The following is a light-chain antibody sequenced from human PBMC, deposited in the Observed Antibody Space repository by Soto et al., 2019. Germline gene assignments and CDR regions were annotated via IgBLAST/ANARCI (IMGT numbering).Light chain of an antibody. CDR3: QQYNNWPPYT. J-gene: IGKJ2*01. CDR2: GAS. V-gene: IGKV3-15*01. Sequence: DIVMTQSPATLSVSPGERATLSCRASQSVSSNLAWYQQIPGQAPRLLLYGASTRATGIPARFSGSGSGTEFTLTISSLQSEDFAVYYCQQYNNWPPYTFGQGTKLEIK. CDR1: QSVSSN.